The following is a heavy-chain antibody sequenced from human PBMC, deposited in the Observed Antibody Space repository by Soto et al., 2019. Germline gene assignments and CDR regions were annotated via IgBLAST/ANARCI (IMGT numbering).Heavy chain of an antibody. D-gene: IGHD3-22*01. Sequence: QVQLVESGGGVVQPGRSLRLSCAASGFTFSNYAMHWVRQAPGKGLEWVAVISYDGSNKYYADSVKGRFTISRDNSKNTLHLEMNGLRAEDTAVYYCARTSTGGYYLSYFDYWGQGTLVTVSS. J-gene: IGHJ4*02. V-gene: IGHV3-30-3*01. CDR2: ISYDGSNK. CDR3: ARTSTGGYYLSYFDY. CDR1: GFTFSNYA.